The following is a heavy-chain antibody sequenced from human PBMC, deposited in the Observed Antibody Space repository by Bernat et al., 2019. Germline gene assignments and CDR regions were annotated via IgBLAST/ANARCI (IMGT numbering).Heavy chain of an antibody. Sequence: EVQLLESGGGLVQPGGSLRLSCGASGFTFSSFSMSWVRQAAGRGLEWVSGIRGSGDSTYDAGAVRGRFTTSRDNSKNTLYLAMNNLRAEDTVVYYCAKGIYPKGYCSGGNCYYYFYGMDVWGQGTTVTVSS. J-gene: IGHJ6*02. V-gene: IGHV3-23*01. CDR1: GFTFSSFS. D-gene: IGHD2-15*01. CDR2: IRGSGDST. CDR3: AKGIYPKGYCSGGNCYYYFYGMDV.